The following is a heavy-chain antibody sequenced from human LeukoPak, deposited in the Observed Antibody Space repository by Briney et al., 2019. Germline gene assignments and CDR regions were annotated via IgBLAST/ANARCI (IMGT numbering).Heavy chain of an antibody. Sequence: SETLSLTCTVSGGSSSSYYWSWIRQPPGKGLEWIGSMSYSGSTNYNPSLKSRVTISVDTSKNQFSLKLSSVTAADTAVYHCARHSASNGYSPLRDWGQGTLVTVSS. CDR2: MSYSGST. CDR1: GGSSSSYY. V-gene: IGHV4-59*08. CDR3: ARHSASNGYSPLRD. J-gene: IGHJ4*02. D-gene: IGHD5-18*01.